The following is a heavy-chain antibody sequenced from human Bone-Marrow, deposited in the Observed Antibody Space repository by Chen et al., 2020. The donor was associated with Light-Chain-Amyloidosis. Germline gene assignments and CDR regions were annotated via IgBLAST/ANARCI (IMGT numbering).Heavy chain of an antibody. Sequence: EVQLEQSGPEVKKPGESLKISCKGSGYTFPNYWIGWVRQMPGKGLEWMGVIYPDDSDARYSPSFEGQLTISADKSIPTAYLQWRRLQASDTAMYYCARRRDGYNFDYWGQGTLVTVSS. V-gene: IGHV5-51*01. CDR2: IYPDDSDA. CDR1: GYTFPNYW. J-gene: IGHJ4*02. D-gene: IGHD5-12*01. CDR3: ARRRDGYNFDY.